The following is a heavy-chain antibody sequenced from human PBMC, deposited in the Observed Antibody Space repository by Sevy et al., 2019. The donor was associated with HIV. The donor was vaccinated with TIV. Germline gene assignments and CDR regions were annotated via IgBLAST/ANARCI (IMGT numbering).Heavy chain of an antibody. J-gene: IGHJ2*01. V-gene: IGHV3-23*01. CDR1: GFTFSSYA. Sequence: GGSLRLSCAASGFTFSSYAMSWVRQAPGKGLEWVSAISGSGGSTYYADSVKGRFTISRDNSKNTLYLQMNSLRAEDTAVYYCAKSHLTWDSSGYYYSGYWYFDLWGRGTLVTVSS. CDR2: ISGSGGST. D-gene: IGHD3-22*01. CDR3: AKSHLTWDSSGYYYSGYWYFDL.